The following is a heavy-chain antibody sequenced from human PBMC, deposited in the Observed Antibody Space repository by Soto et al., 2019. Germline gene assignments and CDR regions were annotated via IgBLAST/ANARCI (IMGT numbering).Heavy chain of an antibody. CDR3: AKTRLRVYYNGRDG. CDR1: GFTFRRYI. J-gene: IGHJ6*01. Sequence: PGRSLRLSCAASGFTFRRYILNWVRQAPGKGLEWVSHMSGSSSTIYYTDSVKGRFTVSRDNAENSLYLQMNSLSDEDTAVYFCAKTRLRVYYNGRDGWGQGPRITFSS. CDR2: MSGSSSTI. V-gene: IGHV3-48*02.